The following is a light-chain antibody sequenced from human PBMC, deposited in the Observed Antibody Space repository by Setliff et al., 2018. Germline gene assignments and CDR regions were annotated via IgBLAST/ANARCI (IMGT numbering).Light chain of an antibody. V-gene: IGLV2-14*03. CDR1: SSDVGSYDL. CDR3: SLYSGSNNFF. J-gene: IGLJ1*01. CDR2: AVS. Sequence: QSVLTQPASVSGSPGQSITISCSGTSSDVGSYDLVSWYQQHPGKAPKLIIYAVSDRPSGVSNRFSGSKSGSTASLTISGLQTEDEADYYCSLYSGSNNFFFGSGTKGTVL.